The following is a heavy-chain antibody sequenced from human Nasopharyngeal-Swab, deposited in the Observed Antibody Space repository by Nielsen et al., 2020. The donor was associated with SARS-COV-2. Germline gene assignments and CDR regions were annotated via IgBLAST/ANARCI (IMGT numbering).Heavy chain of an antibody. CDR2: IKSKTDGGIT. D-gene: IGHD6-13*01. J-gene: IGHJ6*02. CDR3: TTPAEAAAATGYYYGMDV. Sequence: GESLKISCAASGFTFSNAWMSWVRQAPGKGLEWVGRIKSKTDGGITDYAAPVKGRFTISRDDSKNTLYLQMNSLKTEDTAVYYCTTPAEAAAATGYYYGMDVWGQGTTVTVSS. V-gene: IGHV3-15*01. CDR1: GFTFSNAW.